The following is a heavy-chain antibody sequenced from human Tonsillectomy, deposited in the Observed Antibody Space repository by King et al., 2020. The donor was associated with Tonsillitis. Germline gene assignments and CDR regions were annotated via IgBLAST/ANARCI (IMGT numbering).Heavy chain of an antibody. D-gene: IGHD2-8*01. CDR1: GFIFRHAW. CDR3: PTAYTRFCNNGVCQPFDH. V-gene: IGHV3-15*01. Sequence: VQLVESGGDLVKPGGSLRLSCAASGFIFRHAWMSWVRQAPGRGLEWVGRVKANADGGTIDYGAPAKGRFFITRDDSRDTVYLQMNSLQPGDTAVYYCPTAYTRFCNNGVCQPFDHWGQGTLVTVSS. CDR2: VKANADGGTI. J-gene: IGHJ4*01.